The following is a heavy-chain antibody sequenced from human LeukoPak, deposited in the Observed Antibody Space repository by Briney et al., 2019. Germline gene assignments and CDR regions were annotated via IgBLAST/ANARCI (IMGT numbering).Heavy chain of an antibody. Sequence: PGGSLRLSCAAPGFTFSSYAMNWVRQAPGKGLEWVSSISGSGGSTYYADSVKGRFTISRDNSRNTLYLQMNSLRAEDTAVYYCAKKSQLLPLSPAYYFDYWGQGTLVTVSS. V-gene: IGHV3-23*01. CDR2: ISGSGGST. CDR1: GFTFSSYA. J-gene: IGHJ4*02. CDR3: AKKSQLLPLSPAYYFDY. D-gene: IGHD2-2*01.